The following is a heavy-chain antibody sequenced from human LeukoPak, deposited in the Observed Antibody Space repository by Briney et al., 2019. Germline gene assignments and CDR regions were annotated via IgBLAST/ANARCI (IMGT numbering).Heavy chain of an antibody. CDR3: GRXNSXIRGVPDAFDI. Sequence: NPSETLSLTCTVSGVSLTTHYWSWIRQPPGKGLEWIGFIYYSGSTRYNPSLQSRITISQDTSKNQFSLNLNSVTAADTAVYYCGRXNSXIRGVPDAFDIWGQGTMVTVSS. V-gene: IGHV4-59*08. CDR2: IYYSGST. J-gene: IGHJ3*02. D-gene: IGHD3-10*01. CDR1: GVSLTTHY.